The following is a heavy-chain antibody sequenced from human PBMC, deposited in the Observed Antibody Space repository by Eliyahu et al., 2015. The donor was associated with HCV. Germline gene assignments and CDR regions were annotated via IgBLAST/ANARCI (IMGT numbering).Heavy chain of an antibody. V-gene: IGHV3-30-3*01. Sequence: QVQLVESGGGVVQPGRSLRLSCXASGFTFSXYAMHWVRQAPGKGLEWVAVISYDGSNKYYADSVKGRFTISRDNSKNTLYLQMNSLRAEDTAVYYCARSRDSPFDYWGQGTLVTVSS. J-gene: IGHJ4*02. D-gene: IGHD3-22*01. CDR3: ARSRDSPFDY. CDR1: GFTFSXYA. CDR2: ISYDGSNK.